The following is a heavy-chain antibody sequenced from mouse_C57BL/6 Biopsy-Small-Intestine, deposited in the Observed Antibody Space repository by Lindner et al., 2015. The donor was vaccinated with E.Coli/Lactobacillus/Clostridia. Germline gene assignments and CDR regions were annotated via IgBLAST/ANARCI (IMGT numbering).Heavy chain of an antibody. CDR1: GYTFDIYG. CDR3: VRDWGATPVITDY. J-gene: IGHJ4*01. CDR2: ISGHNDNT. Sequence: SVKVSCKASGYTFDIYGITWVRQAPGQGLEWMGWISGHNDNTNYAQSFQGRVTMTKDTSTNTVYMELRSLTSDDTAIYYCVRDWGATPVITDYWGQGTLVTVSS. V-gene: IGHV1-55*01. D-gene: IGHD2-13*01.